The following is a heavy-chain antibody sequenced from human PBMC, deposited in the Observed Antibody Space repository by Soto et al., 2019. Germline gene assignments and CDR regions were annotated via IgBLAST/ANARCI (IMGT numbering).Heavy chain of an antibody. CDR1: GFTFDDYA. CDR2: ISWNSGSI. V-gene: IGHV3-9*01. CDR3: AKRMGSYFGSGSLGYFDH. D-gene: IGHD3-10*01. J-gene: IGHJ4*02. Sequence: EVQLVESGGGLVQPGRSLRLSCAASGFTFDDYAMHWVRQVPGKGLEWVSGISWNSGSIGQADSVEGRFIISRDNAKNSLYLQMNSLRAEDTALYYCAKRMGSYFGSGSLGYFDHWGQGILVTVPS.